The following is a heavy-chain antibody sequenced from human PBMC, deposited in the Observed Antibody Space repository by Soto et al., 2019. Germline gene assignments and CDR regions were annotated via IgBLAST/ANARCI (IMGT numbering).Heavy chain of an antibody. CDR2: INAGNGNT. D-gene: IGHD3-22*01. CDR1: GYTFTSYA. CDR3: ARAGFYYYDSSVYRH. J-gene: IGHJ4*02. V-gene: IGHV1-3*01. Sequence: ASVKVSCKASGYTFTSYAMHWVRQAPGQRLEWMGWINAGNGNTKYSQKFQGRVTITRDTSASTAYMELSSLRSEDTAVYYCARAGFYYYDSSVYRHWGQGTLVTVSS.